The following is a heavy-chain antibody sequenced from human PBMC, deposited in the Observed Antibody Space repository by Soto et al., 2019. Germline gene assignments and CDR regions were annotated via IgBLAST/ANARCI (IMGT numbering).Heavy chain of an antibody. D-gene: IGHD6-13*01. V-gene: IGHV3-30-3*01. CDR2: ISDDGSKT. CDR3: ARVLFGSSSWYRSFPQSDEIPTHYYYGMYV. Sequence: PGGSLRLSCAASEFTFSNYAMHWVRQAPGKGLEWVAVISDDGSKTYFADSVKGRFTISRDNSKNTLYLQMNSLRAEDTAVYYCARVLFGSSSWYRSFPQSDEIPTHYYYGMYVWGQGTTVTVSS. CDR1: EFTFSNYA. J-gene: IGHJ6*02.